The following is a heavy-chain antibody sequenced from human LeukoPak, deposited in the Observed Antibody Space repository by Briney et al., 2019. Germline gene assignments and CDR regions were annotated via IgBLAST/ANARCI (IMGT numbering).Heavy chain of an antibody. V-gene: IGHV4-61*02. CDR1: GGSIGSGSYY. CDR2: IYTSGST. Sequence: SQTLSLTCTVSGGSIGSGSYYWSWIRQPAGKGLEWIGRIYTSGSTSYNPSLKSRVTISVDTSKNQFSLKLSSVTAADTAVYYCASGRDGYKFIGYWGQGTLVTVSS. D-gene: IGHD5-24*01. J-gene: IGHJ4*02. CDR3: ASGRDGYKFIGY.